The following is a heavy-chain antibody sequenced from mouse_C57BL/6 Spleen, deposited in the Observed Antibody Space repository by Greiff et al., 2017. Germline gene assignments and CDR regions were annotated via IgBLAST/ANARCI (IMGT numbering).Heavy chain of an antibody. CDR2: IDPSDSYT. V-gene: IGHV1-59*01. CDR1: GYTFTSYW. J-gene: IGHJ2*01. D-gene: IGHD1-2*01. CDR3: ARGFTITTSYYFDY. Sequence: VQLQQPGAELVRPGTSVKLSCKASGYTFTSYWMHWVKQRPGQGLEWIGVIDPSDSYTNYNQKFKGKATLTVDTSSSTAYMQLSSLTSEDSAVFYCARGFTITTSYYFDYWGQGTTLTGSS.